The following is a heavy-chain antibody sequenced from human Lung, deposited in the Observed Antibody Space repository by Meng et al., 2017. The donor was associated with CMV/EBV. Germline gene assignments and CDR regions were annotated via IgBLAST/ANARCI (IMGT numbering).Heavy chain of an antibody. J-gene: IGHJ4*02. CDR3: ARVGAYCGGDCYHPR. CDR2: IYHSGST. D-gene: IGHD2-21*02. CDR1: GGSLSSRNW. V-gene: IGHV4-4*02. Sequence: QVQLQESGPRLVKPSGTPSLTCTVSGGSLSSRNWWSWVRQPPGKGLEWIGEIYHSGSTNYNPSLKSRVTISVDESKNQFSLRLSSVTAADTAVYYCARVGAYCGGDCYHPRWGQGTLVTVSS.